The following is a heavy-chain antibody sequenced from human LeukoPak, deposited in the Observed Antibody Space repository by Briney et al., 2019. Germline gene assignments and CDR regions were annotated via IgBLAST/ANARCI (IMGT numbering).Heavy chain of an antibody. J-gene: IGHJ6*02. CDR1: GGSISSYY. D-gene: IGHD2-21*01. Sequence: SETLSLTCTVSGGSISSYYWSWIRQPPGKGLEWIGYIYYSGSTNYNPSLKSRVTTSVDTSKNQFSLKLSSATAADTAVYYCARAVNAMVVFGGMDVWGQGTTVTVSS. V-gene: IGHV4-59*01. CDR2: IYYSGST. CDR3: ARAVNAMVVFGGMDV.